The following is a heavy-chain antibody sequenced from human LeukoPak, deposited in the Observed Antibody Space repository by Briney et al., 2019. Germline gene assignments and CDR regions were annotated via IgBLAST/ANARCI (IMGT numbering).Heavy chain of an antibody. CDR2: IYSGGST. V-gene: IGHV3-66*01. D-gene: IGHD5/OR15-5a*01. CDR1: GFTVSSNY. J-gene: IGHJ4*02. Sequence: GGSLRLSCAASGFTVSSNYMSWVRQAPGKGLEWVSVIYSGGSTYYADSVKGRFTISRDNSKNTLYLQMNSLRAEDTAVYYCARGISRVYLDYWGRGTLVTVSS. CDR3: ARGISRVYLDY.